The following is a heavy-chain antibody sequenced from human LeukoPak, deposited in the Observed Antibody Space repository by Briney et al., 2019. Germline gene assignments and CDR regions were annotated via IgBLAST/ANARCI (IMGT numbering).Heavy chain of an antibody. Sequence: ASVKVSCKASGYTFTTYYVHWVRQAPGQGLEWMGVINPSVGSTSYAQKFQGRVTMTRDTSTSTVYMEMSSLRSEDTAMYYCALSYSSGFDYWGQGTLVTVSS. CDR3: ALSYSSGFDY. D-gene: IGHD6-19*01. V-gene: IGHV1-46*01. CDR2: INPSVGST. CDR1: GYTFTTYY. J-gene: IGHJ4*02.